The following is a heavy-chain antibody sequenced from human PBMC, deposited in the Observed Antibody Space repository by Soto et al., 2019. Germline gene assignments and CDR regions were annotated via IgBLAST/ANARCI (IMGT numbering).Heavy chain of an antibody. D-gene: IGHD6-19*01. J-gene: IGHJ3*02. CDR1: GFTFNDYW. V-gene: IGHV3-7*01. Sequence: EVQLVESGGGLVQPGGSLRLSCAASGFTFNDYWMNWVRQAPGKGLEWVANIKQDGSDEYYVASVKGRFTISRDNAKNSLYLHMNSLRAEDTAVYSCASPLGWRDAFDIWGQGTMVTVSS. CDR2: IKQDGSDE. CDR3: ASPLGWRDAFDI.